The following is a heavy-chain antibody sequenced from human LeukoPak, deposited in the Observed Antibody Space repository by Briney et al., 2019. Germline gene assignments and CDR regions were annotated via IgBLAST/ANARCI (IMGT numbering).Heavy chain of an antibody. CDR1: GGSISSYY. V-gene: IGHV4-59*12. Sequence: SETLSLTCTVSGGSISSYYWSWIRQSPGKGLEWIGFIYYSGSTNYNPSLKSRVTISVDASKNQFSLKLSSVTAADTAVYYCARVIAAAGGYYFDYWGQGTLVTVSS. J-gene: IGHJ4*02. CDR2: IYYSGST. CDR3: ARVIAAAGGYYFDY. D-gene: IGHD6-13*01.